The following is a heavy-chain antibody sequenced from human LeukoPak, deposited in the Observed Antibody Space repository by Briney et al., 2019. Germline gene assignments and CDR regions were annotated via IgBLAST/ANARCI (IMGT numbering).Heavy chain of an antibody. CDR3: ARVGSPTNYYDSSGYHQYFDY. J-gene: IGHJ4*02. V-gene: IGHV4-30-4*08. CDR1: GGSISSGDYY. D-gene: IGHD3-22*01. Sequence: SETLSLTCTVSGGSISSGDYYWSWIRQPPGKGLEWIGYIYCSGSTYYNPSLKSRVTISVDTSKNQFSLKLSSVTAADTAVYYCARVGSPTNYYDSSGYHQYFDYWGQGTLVTVSS. CDR2: IYCSGST.